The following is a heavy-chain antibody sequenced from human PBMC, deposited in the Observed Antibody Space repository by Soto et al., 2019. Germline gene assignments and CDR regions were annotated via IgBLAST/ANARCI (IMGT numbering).Heavy chain of an antibody. J-gene: IGHJ6*03. D-gene: IGHD3-10*01. V-gene: IGHV1-69*02. CDR2: IIPILGIA. CDR1: GGTFSSYT. CDR3: ACSMVRGVIYYYYYYMDV. Sequence: QVQLVQSGAEVKKPGSSVKVSCKASGGTFSSYTISWVRQAPGQGLEWLGRIIPILGIANYAQKFQGRVTITADKATSTAYMELSSRRSEDTAVYYCACSMVRGVIYYYYYYMDVWGKGTTVTVSS.